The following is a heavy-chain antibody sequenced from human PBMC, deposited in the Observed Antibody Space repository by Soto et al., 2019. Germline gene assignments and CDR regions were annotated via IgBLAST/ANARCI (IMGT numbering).Heavy chain of an antibody. D-gene: IGHD6-6*01. V-gene: IGHV3-23*01. J-gene: IGHJ4*02. CDR1: GFTFSSYA. Sequence: EVQLLESGGGLVQPGESLRLSCAASGFTFSSYAMSWVRQAPGKGLEWVAVISGSDDSTYYADSVKGRFTISRDNSKNTPYVQMNSRRGEDEAVYYCAKRSSSSTFDYWGQGPLVTVSS. CDR3: AKRSSSSTFDY. CDR2: ISGSDDST.